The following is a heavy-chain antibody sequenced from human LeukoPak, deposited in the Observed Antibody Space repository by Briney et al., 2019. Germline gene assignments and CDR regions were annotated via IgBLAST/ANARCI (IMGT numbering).Heavy chain of an antibody. CDR1: GFTFTDYG. J-gene: IGHJ4*02. V-gene: IGHV3-30*18. CDR3: AKDFVATLDY. D-gene: IGHD3-16*02. CDR2: ISYDEKHK. Sequence: GESLRLSCVASGFTFTDYGMHWVRQAPGKGLEWVALISYDEKHKYYGDSVKGRFTIARDNSKNTLYLQMDNLRADDMAVYYCAKDFVATLDYWGQGILVTVSS.